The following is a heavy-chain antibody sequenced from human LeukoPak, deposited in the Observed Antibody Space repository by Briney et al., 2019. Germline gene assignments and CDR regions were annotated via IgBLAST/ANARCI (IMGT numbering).Heavy chain of an antibody. J-gene: IGHJ4*02. D-gene: IGHD3-16*01. V-gene: IGHV1-2*02. CDR1: GYTFTGYY. CDR2: INPNSGDT. Sequence: ASVKVSCKASGYTFTGYYMHWVRQAPGQGLEWMGWINPNSGDTKYSQKFQGRVTMTRDASISTAYMELSRLRSDDTAVYYCATQRGSYLWGTDFDYWGQGTLVTVSS. CDR3: ATQRGSYLWGTDFDY.